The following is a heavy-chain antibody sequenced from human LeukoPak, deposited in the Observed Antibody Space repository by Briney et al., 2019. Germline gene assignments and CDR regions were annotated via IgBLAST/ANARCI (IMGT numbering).Heavy chain of an antibody. D-gene: IGHD2-8*02. V-gene: IGHV5-51*01. CDR1: GYSFTSYW. J-gene: IGHJ3*02. Sequence: GESLKISCKGSGYSFTSYWIGWVRQMPGKGLEWMGIIYPGDSDTRYSPSFQGQVTISVDKSISTAYLQWSSLKASDTAIYYCANIVYTAGGAFDIWGQGTMVTVSS. CDR3: ANIVYTAGGAFDI. CDR2: IYPGDSDT.